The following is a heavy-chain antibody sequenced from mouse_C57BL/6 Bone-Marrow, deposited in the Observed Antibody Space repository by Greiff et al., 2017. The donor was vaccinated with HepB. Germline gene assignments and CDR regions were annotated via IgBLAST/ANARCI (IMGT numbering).Heavy chain of an antibody. CDR1: GFSFNTYA. V-gene: IGHV10-1*01. J-gene: IGHJ4*01. CDR3: VRDRGRRAMDY. Sequence: EVQLVESGGGLVQPKGSLKLSCAASGFSFNTYAMNWVRQAPGKGLEWVARIRSKSNNYATYYADSVKDRFTISRDDSESILYLHMNNLKTEDTALYYCVRDRGRRAMDYWGQGTSVTVSS. D-gene: IGHD3-1*01. CDR2: IRSKSNNYAT.